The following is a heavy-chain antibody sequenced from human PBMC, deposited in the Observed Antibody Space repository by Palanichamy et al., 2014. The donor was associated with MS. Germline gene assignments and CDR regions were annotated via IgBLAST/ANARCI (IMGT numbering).Heavy chain of an antibody. Sequence: VQLRESGGGLAQPGGSLRLSCTASGFIFNTYALSWVRQAPGKGLEWVSSISGSGATTLYADSVKGRFTVSRDNAKNTLYLHLNNLRAEDTAVYYCAKDQGVELHYVYFFDSWGQGTLVAVSS. CDR2: ISGSGATT. CDR1: GFIFNTYA. V-gene: IGHV3-23*01. CDR3: AKDQGVELHYVYFFDS. J-gene: IGHJ5*01. D-gene: IGHD1-7*01.